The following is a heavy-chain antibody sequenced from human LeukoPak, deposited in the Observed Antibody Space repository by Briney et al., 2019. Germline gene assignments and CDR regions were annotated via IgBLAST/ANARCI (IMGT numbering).Heavy chain of an antibody. D-gene: IGHD1-1*01. CDR2: ITSSSRYI. Sequence: GGSLRLSCAASGFTFSSYSMNWVRQAPGKGLEWVSSITSSSRYIYDADSAKGRFTISRDNAKNSLYLQMNSLRAEDTAVYYCAREGGTGPFDYWGQGTLVTVSS. CDR3: AREGGTGPFDY. V-gene: IGHV3-21*01. CDR1: GFTFSSYS. J-gene: IGHJ4*02.